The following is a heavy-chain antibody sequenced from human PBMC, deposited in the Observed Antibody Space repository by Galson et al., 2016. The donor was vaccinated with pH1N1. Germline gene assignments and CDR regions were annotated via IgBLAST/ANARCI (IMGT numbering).Heavy chain of an antibody. V-gene: IGHV2-5*02. D-gene: IGHD2-21*01. CDR1: GFSLSPSRVG. J-gene: IGHJ4*02. CDR3: VHSTRIRGYCGGAPCYFYYFET. CDR2: IYWDDDK. Sequence: PALVKPTQTLTLTCSFSGFSLSPSRVGVGWIRQPPGKALEWLALIYWDDDKRYSPSLKSRLSITEDTSKSQVVLKMATMDPADTATYYCVHSTRIRGYCGGAPCYFYYFETWGQGTLVTVSS.